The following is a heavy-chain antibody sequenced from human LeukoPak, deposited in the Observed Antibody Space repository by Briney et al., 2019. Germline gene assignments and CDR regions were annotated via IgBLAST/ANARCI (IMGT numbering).Heavy chain of an antibody. CDR1: GFTFSSYS. CDR3: ARAGGYYYDSSGWLLDAFDI. D-gene: IGHD3-22*01. J-gene: IGHJ3*02. CDR2: ISSSSSYI. V-gene: IGHV3-21*01. Sequence: GGSLRLSCAASGFTFSSYSMNWVRQAPGKGLEWVPSISSSSSYIYYADSVKGRFTISRDNAKNSLYLQMNSLRAEDTAVYYCARAGGYYYDSSGWLLDAFDIWGQGTMVTVSS.